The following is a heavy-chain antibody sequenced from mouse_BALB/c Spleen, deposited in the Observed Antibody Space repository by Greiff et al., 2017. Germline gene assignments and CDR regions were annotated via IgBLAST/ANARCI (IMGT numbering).Heavy chain of an antibody. CDR2: ISYSGST. J-gene: IGHJ3*01. CDR1: GYSITSDYA. V-gene: IGHV3-2*02. Sequence: EVKLQESGPGLVKPSQSLSLTCTVTGYSITSDYAWNWIRQFPGNKLEWMGYISYSGSTSYNPSLKSRISITRDTSKNQFFLQLNSVTTEDTATYYCARGAYYGGFAYWGQGTLVTVSA. D-gene: IGHD2-10*01. CDR3: ARGAYYGGFAY.